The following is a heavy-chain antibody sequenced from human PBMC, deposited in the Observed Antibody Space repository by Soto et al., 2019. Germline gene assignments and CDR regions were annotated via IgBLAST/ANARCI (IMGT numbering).Heavy chain of an antibody. D-gene: IGHD2-2*01. CDR3: ARALGYASWFDP. V-gene: IGHV3-64*01. CDR1: GFTFSSYA. Sequence: EVQLVESGGGLVQPGGSLRLSCAASGFTFSSYAMHWVRQAPGKGLEYVSAISSNGGSTYYANSVKGRFTISRDNSKNTLYLQMGSLRAEDMAVYYCARALGYASWFDPWGQGTLVTVSS. CDR2: ISSNGGST. J-gene: IGHJ5*02.